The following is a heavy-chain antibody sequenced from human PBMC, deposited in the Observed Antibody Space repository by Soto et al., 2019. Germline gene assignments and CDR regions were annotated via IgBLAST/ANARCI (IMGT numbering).Heavy chain of an antibody. J-gene: IGHJ4*02. V-gene: IGHV3-33*01. CDR1: GFTFSSYG. CDR2: IWYDGSNK. Sequence: QVQLVESGGGVVQPGRSLRLSCAASGFTFSSYGMHWVRQAPGKGLEWVAVIWYDGSNKYYADSVKGRFTISRDNSKNTLYLQRNSLRAEDTAVYYCARGGGGFDYWGQGTLVTVSS. CDR3: ARGGGGFDY. D-gene: IGHD3-16*01.